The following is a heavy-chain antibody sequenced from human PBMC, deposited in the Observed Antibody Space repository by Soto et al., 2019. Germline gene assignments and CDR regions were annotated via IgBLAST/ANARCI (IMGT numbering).Heavy chain of an antibody. CDR1: GYTFTTYG. CDR3: APYSDASRRRHIPNWLDY. V-gene: IGHV1-18*01. J-gene: IGHJ5*01. Sequence: ASVKVSCKASGYTFTTYGISWVRQAPGRGLEWMGWISAYNGYTNYAQKLQGRVTMTTDTSTSTAYMELRSLRSDDTAVYYCAPYSDASRRRHIPNWLDYWGQGTLVTLSS. D-gene: IGHD2-21*01. CDR2: ISAYNGYT.